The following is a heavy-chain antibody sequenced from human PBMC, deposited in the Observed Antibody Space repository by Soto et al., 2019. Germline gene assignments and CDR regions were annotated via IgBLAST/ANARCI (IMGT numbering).Heavy chain of an antibody. CDR2: IIPIFGTA. D-gene: IGHD3-22*01. J-gene: IGHJ5*02. V-gene: IGHV1-69*13. CDR1: GGTCSSYA. Sequence: SVKVSCKASGGTCSSYAISWVRQAPGQGLEWMGGIIPIFGTANYAQKFQGRVTITADESTSTAYMELSSLRSEDTAVYYCARDRGAYYYDSSGPRPENWFDPWGQGTLVTVSS. CDR3: ARDRGAYYYDSSGPRPENWFDP.